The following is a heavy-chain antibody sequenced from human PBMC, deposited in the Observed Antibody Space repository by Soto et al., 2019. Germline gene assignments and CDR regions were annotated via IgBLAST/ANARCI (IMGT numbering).Heavy chain of an antibody. CDR1: GFTFSTYA. J-gene: IGHJ3*01. D-gene: IGHD3-3*01. Sequence: GGSLRPSFGAFGFTFSTYAMSWVRQAPGIGLEWVSAICGSEGSTYYAQSVQGQVTISRDKSNNTLYLQMSSLRAEDTAVYYCARLLCFLEGFYGDFDFWGQGTMVTVSS. CDR2: ICGSEGST. V-gene: IGHV3-23*01. CDR3: ARLLCFLEGFYGDFDF.